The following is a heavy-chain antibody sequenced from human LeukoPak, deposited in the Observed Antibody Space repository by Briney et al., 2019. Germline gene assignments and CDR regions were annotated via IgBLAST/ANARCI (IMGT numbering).Heavy chain of an antibody. V-gene: IGHV4-34*01. D-gene: IGHD4-11*01. Sequence: PSETLSLTCAVYGGAFSGYYWSWIRQPPGKGLEWIGDINHSGDTKYNPSLKSRVSMSVDVSKDQFSLKLTSLTAADTAVYYCARGSRNYNNYEGADYWGQGTLVTVSS. CDR2: INHSGDT. CDR3: ARGSRNYNNYEGADY. J-gene: IGHJ4*02. CDR1: GGAFSGYY.